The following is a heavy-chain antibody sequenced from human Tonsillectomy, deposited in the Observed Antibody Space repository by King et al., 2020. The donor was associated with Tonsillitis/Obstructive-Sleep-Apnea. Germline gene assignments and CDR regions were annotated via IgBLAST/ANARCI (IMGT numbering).Heavy chain of an antibody. CDR1: GFAFSGYW. J-gene: IGHJ4*02. CDR2: INGDGSST. D-gene: IGHD5-18*01. Sequence: EVQLVESGGGLVQPGGSLRLSCAASGFAFSGYWMYWVRQAPGKGLVWVSHINGDGSSTNYADSVKGRFTISRDNAKSTLYLQMNSLRAEDTAVYYCARGRGYIYGYILYWGQGPLVTVSS. V-gene: IGHV3-74*01. CDR3: ARGRGYIYGYILY.